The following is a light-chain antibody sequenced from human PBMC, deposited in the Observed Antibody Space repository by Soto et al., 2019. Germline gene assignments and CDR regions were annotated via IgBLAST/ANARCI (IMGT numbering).Light chain of an antibody. V-gene: IGKV1-5*03. CDR2: LAS. CDR3: QHYNSHSFST. J-gene: IGKJ2*01. CDR1: QDVDSF. Sequence: DIQMTQSPSTLSASVGDRVTVTCRANQDVDSFFAWYQQKSGKAPKLLIYLASRLDSGVPSRFSGSGSGSEYTLTISGLQPDDFATYFCQHYNSHSFSTFGQGNKLEIK.